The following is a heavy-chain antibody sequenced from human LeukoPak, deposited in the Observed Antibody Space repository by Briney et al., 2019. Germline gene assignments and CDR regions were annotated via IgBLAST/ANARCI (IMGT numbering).Heavy chain of an antibody. J-gene: IGHJ4*02. D-gene: IGHD6-13*01. CDR2: ISGSGGST. V-gene: IGHV3-23*01. CDR3: AKDRGSSCPDY. Sequence: GGSLRLSCAASGFTFSSYAMSWVRQAPGKGLEWVLAISGSGGSTYYADSVKGRFTISRDNSKNTLYPQMNSLMAEDTAVYYCAKDRGSSCPDYWGQGTLVTVSS. CDR1: GFTFSSYA.